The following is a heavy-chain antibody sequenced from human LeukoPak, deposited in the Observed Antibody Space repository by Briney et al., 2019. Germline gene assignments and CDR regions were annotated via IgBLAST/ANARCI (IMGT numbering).Heavy chain of an antibody. V-gene: IGHV3-30*14. CDR1: GFTFSNFA. CDR3: ARGEGPGYTYGGVDY. Sequence: PGGSLRLSCAASGFTFSNFAIHWVRQAPGKGLEWVSVVSYDGSNKYYADSVKGRFTISRDTSKNTVFLQMNSLRAEDTAVYYCARGEGPGYTYGGVDYWGQGTLVTVSS. D-gene: IGHD5-18*01. CDR2: VSYDGSNK. J-gene: IGHJ4*02.